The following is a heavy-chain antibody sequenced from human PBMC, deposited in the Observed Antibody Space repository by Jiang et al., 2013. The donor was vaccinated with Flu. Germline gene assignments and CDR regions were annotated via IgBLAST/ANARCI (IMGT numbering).Heavy chain of an antibody. V-gene: IGHV3-30*18. CDR2: ISYDGSNK. Sequence: VQLLESGGGVVQPGRSLRLSCAASGFTFSSYGMHWVRQAPGKGLEWVGVISYDGSNKYYVDSVKGRFTISRDNSKNTLYLQMNSLRAEDTAVYYCAKDVRIPARFDIWGQGTMVTVSS. CDR3: AKDVRIPARFDI. CDR1: GFTFSSYG. D-gene: IGHD6-6*01. J-gene: IGHJ3*02.